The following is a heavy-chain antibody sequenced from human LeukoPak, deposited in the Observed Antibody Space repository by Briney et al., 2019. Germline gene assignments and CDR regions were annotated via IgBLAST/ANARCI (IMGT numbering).Heavy chain of an antibody. Sequence: GGSLRLSCAASGFTFSSYAKSWVRQAPGRGLEWVSAVSGSGGSTYYADSVKGRFTISRDNSRNTLYLQMNSLRAEDTAVYYCAKVSPIFYYGMDVWGKGTTVTVSS. CDR1: GFTFSSYA. V-gene: IGHV3-23*01. D-gene: IGHD3-9*01. CDR2: VSGSGGST. CDR3: AKVSPIFYYGMDV. J-gene: IGHJ6*04.